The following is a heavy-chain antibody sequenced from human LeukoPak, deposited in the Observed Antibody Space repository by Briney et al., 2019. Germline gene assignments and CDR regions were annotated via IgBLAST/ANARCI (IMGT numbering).Heavy chain of an antibody. J-gene: IGHJ4*02. CDR2: IYYSGST. CDR1: GGSIGSNSDY. Sequence: SETLSLTCTVAGGSIGSNSDYWGWIRQPPGKGLEWIGSIYYSGSTYYNPSLKSRVTISVDTSKNQFSLKLSSVTAADTAVYYCARPGIAAAGGGYFDYWGQGTLVTVSS. V-gene: IGHV4-39*01. D-gene: IGHD6-13*01. CDR3: ARPGIAAAGGGYFDY.